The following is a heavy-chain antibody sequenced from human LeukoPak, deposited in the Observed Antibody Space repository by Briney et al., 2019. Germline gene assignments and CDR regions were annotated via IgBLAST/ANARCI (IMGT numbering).Heavy chain of an antibody. CDR1: GFTVSNNY. CDR3: ARDRSDGNYYTVV. D-gene: IGHD5-24*01. V-gene: IGHV3-53*01. Sequence: GGSLRLSCAASGFTVSNNYMSWVRQAPGKGLEWVSVIYGGGSTSYADSVKGRFTISRDNFKNILYLQMNSLRADDTAVYYCARDRSDGNYYTVVWGKGTNVTVSS. CDR2: IYGGGST. J-gene: IGHJ6*03.